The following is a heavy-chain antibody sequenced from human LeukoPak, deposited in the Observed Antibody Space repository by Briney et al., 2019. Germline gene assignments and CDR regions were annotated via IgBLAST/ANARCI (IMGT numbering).Heavy chain of an antibody. CDR3: AKVTWSTAGTTPYVC. J-gene: IGHJ1*01. V-gene: IGHV3-23*01. D-gene: IGHD1-1*01. Sequence: GGSLRLSCAASGFTVSSYDMSWVRQAPGKGLEWVSAISDTDDRTYYADSVKGRFTISRDNSKNTLCLQMNSLRGEDAAVYYCAKVTWSTAGTTPYVCWGQGTLVTVSS. CDR1: GFTVSSYD. CDR2: ISDTDDRT.